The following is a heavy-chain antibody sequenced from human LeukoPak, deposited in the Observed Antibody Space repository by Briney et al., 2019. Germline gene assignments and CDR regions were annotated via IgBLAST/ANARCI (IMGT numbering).Heavy chain of an antibody. CDR3: ARAPHYYGSGNQRRNWFDP. J-gene: IGHJ5*02. V-gene: IGHV3-30*04. CDR1: GFTFSSYA. D-gene: IGHD3-10*01. CDR2: ISYDGSNK. Sequence: GGSLRLSCAASGFTFSSYAMHWVCQAPGKGLEWVAVISYDGSNKYYADSVKGRFTISRDNSKNTLYLQMNSLRAEDTAVYYCARAPHYYGSGNQRRNWFDPWGQGTLVTVSS.